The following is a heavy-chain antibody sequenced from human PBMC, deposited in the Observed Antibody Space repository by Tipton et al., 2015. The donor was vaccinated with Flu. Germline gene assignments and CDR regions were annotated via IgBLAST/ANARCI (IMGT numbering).Heavy chain of an antibody. J-gene: IGHJ6*02. CDR2: ISSTTSYI. V-gene: IGHV3-21*06. CDR1: DFTFSSST. Sequence: FLRLSCAASDFTFSSSTMNWVRQAPGKGLEWVSAISSTTSYIFHADSVKGRFTISRDNAKNSLYLQMNSLGAEDTAVYYCARDRGYCSVGVCYMDVWGQGP. CDR3: ARDRGYCSVGVCYMDV. D-gene: IGHD2-8*02.